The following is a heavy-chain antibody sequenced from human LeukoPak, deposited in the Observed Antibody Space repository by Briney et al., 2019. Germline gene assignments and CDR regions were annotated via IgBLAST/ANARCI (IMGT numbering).Heavy chain of an antibody. V-gene: IGHV3-21*01. CDR2: ISSSSSYI. D-gene: IGHD3-10*01. CDR3: ARDLPPYGSGSYYDY. CDR1: GFTFSSYS. J-gene: IGHJ4*02. Sequence: GRSLRLSCAASGFTFSSYSMNWVRQAPGKGLEWVSSISSSSSYIYYADSVKGRFTISRDNAKNSLYLQMNSLRAEDTAVYYCARDLPPYGSGSYYDYWGQGTLVTVSS.